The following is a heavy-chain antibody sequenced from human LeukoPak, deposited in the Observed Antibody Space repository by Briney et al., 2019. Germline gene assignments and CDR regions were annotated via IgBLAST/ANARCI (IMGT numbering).Heavy chain of an antibody. CDR3: ARGVITIFGVVDY. J-gene: IGHJ4*02. V-gene: IGHV3-48*03. CDR2: ISSSGSTI. CDR1: GFTFCSYE. Sequence: PGGSLRLSCAASGFTFCSYEVTRVRQAPGKGLEWVSYISSSGSTIYDADSVKGRFTISRDNAKNSLYLQMNSLRAEDTAVYYCARGVITIFGVVDYWGQGTLVTVSS. D-gene: IGHD3-3*01.